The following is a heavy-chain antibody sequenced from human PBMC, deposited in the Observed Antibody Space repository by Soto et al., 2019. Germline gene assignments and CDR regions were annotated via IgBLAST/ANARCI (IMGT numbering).Heavy chain of an antibody. CDR2: INAGNGNT. V-gene: IGHV1-3*01. CDR1: GYTVTSYA. Sequence: QVQLVQSGAAVINPGASVRLSCKTSGYTVTSYAMHWVRQAPGQRLEWMGWINAGNGNTKYSQRFQGRVTISRDTSAITAYMELSSLTSEDTAVYYCARDGYSRSYFTPRFDPWGQGTLVTVSS. J-gene: IGHJ5*02. CDR3: ARDGYSRSYFTPRFDP. D-gene: IGHD1-26*01.